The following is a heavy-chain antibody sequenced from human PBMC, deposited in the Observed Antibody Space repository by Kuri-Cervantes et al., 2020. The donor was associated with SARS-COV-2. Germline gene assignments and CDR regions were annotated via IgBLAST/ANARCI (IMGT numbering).Heavy chain of an antibody. D-gene: IGHD6-13*01. CDR2: ISYDGSNK. Sequence: LSLTCAASGFSFSNYAMHWVRQAPGKGLEWVAVISYDGSNKYYADSVKGRFTISRDNSKSTLYLQMNSLRAEDTAVYYCARDRAAAGVYYSDYWGQGTLVTVSS. V-gene: IGHV3-30-3*01. J-gene: IGHJ4*02. CDR3: ARDRAAAGVYYSDY. CDR1: GFSFSNYA.